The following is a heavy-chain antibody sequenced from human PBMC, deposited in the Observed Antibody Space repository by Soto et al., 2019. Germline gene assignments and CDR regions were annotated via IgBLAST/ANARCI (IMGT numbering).Heavy chain of an antibody. D-gene: IGHD2-2*01. V-gene: IGHV1-69*01. CDR3: VSKDGESSDY. Sequence: QVQLVQSGAEVKRPGSSVRVSCKASGGTFSSYALSWVRQAPGGGLDWMGGTIPIFGTANYAQKFQGRPTITADESTTTAYIELSSLRSDDTAVYYCVSKDGESSDYWGQGTLVTVSS. CDR2: TIPIFGTA. J-gene: IGHJ4*02. CDR1: GGTFSSYA.